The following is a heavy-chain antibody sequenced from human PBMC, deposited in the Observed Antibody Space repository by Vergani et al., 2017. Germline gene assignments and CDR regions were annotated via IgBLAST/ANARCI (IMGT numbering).Heavy chain of an antibody. D-gene: IGHD6-19*01. V-gene: IGHV3-23*01. CDR2: ISGHDHRT. CDR3: AKDHMLAGWFYYFDY. Sequence: EVQLLESGGGSVQPGESLRLSCVASGFRFREHGMNWVRQAPGKGLEWVSGISGHDHRTLYADSVKGRFIISRDDSKNTLYLQMNSLRAEDTAVYYCAKDHMLAGWFYYFDYWGQGTLVTVSS. J-gene: IGHJ4*02. CDR1: GFRFREHG.